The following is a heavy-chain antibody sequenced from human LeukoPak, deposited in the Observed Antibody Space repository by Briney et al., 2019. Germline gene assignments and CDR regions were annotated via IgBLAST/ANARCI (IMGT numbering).Heavy chain of an antibody. CDR1: GFTVSSNY. D-gene: IGHD3-16*01. V-gene: IGHV3-66*01. J-gene: IGHJ4*02. CDR3: ARDSEGGAYFDY. Sequence: SGGSLRLSCAASGFTVSSNYMSWVRQAPGKGLEWVSVIYSGGSTYYADSVKGRFTISRDNSKNTLYLQMNSLRAEDTAVYYCARDSEGGAYFDYWGQGTLVTVSS. CDR2: IYSGGST.